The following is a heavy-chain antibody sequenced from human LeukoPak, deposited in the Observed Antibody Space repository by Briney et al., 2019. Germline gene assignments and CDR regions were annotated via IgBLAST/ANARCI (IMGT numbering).Heavy chain of an antibody. V-gene: IGHV4-34*01. J-gene: IGHJ4*02. CDR3: ARMGRITGTTRRAPSNDY. Sequence: SETLSLTCAVYVGSFSGYYWSWIRQPPGKGREWIGEINHGVITNYNPSPKSRVTISVDTSKNQFSLNLSSVTAADTAVYYCARMGRITGTTRRAPSNDYWGQGTLVSVSS. D-gene: IGHD1-20*01. CDR1: VGSFSGYY. CDR2: INHGVIT.